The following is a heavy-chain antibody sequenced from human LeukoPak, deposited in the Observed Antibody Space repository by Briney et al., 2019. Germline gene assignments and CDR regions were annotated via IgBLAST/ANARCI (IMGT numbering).Heavy chain of an antibody. D-gene: IGHD2-2*01. J-gene: IGHJ5*02. V-gene: IGHV1-8*02. Sequence: GASVKVSCKASGCTFTSYDINWVRQATGQGLEWMGWMNPNSGNTGYAQKFQGRVTMTRNTSISTAYMELSSLRSEDTAVYYCARGLQLLGIWFDPWGQGTLVTVSS. CDR1: GCTFTSYD. CDR2: MNPNSGNT. CDR3: ARGLQLLGIWFDP.